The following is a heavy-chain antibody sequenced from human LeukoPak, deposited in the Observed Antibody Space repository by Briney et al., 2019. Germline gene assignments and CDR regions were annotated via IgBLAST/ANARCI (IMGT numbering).Heavy chain of an antibody. Sequence: GASVKLSCTASGYTFTSYYMHWVRQAPGQGLEWMGIINPSGGSTSYAQKFQGRVTMTRDTSTSTVYMELSSLRSEDTAVYYCARHPTGVPAAFDYWGQGTLVTVSS. J-gene: IGHJ4*02. CDR3: ARHPTGVPAAFDY. CDR2: INPSGGST. CDR1: GYTFTSYY. D-gene: IGHD2-2*01. V-gene: IGHV1-46*01.